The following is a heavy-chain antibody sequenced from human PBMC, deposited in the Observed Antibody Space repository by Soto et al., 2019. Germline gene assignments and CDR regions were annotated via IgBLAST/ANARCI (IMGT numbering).Heavy chain of an antibody. Sequence: GGSLRLSCAASGFTFSSYAMSWVRQAPGKGLEWVSAISGSGGSTYYADSVKGRFTISRDNSKNTLYLQMNSLRAEDTAVYYCAKGSHYDSSGYYPTPYYFDYWGQGTLVTVSS. D-gene: IGHD3-22*01. CDR3: AKGSHYDSSGYYPTPYYFDY. V-gene: IGHV3-23*01. CDR1: GFTFSSYA. J-gene: IGHJ4*02. CDR2: ISGSGGST.